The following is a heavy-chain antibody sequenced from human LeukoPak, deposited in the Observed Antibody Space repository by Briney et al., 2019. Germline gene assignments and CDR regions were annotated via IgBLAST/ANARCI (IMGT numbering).Heavy chain of an antibody. Sequence: KTSETLSLTCTVSGASISSTTYYWGWIRQPPRKGLEWIASIYYSGSTYYNPSLKSRVTISVDTSKNQFSLQLNSVTPEDTAVYYCARGPEELYYFDYWGQGTLVTVSS. CDR3: ARGPEELYYFDY. CDR2: IYYSGST. J-gene: IGHJ4*02. D-gene: IGHD1-26*01. V-gene: IGHV4-39*01. CDR1: GASISSTTYY.